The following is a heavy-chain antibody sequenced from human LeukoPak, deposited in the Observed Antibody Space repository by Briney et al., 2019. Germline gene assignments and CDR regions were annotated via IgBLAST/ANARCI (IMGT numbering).Heavy chain of an antibody. J-gene: IGHJ4*02. V-gene: IGHV3-30*03. CDR2: ISFDGNNN. CDR3: ARASGAFDY. CDR1: GFTFSNYG. Sequence: GRSLRLSCAASGFTFSNYGMHWVRQAPGKGLEWVAVISFDGNNNYYADSVKGRFTIPRDNSKNTLYLQMNSLRAEDTAVYYCARASGAFDYWGQGTLATVSS.